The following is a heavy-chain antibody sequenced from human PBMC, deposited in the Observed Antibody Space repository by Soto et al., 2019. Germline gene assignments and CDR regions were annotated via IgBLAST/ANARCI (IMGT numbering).Heavy chain of an antibody. CDR1: GYTFTSYY. J-gene: IGHJ6*02. CDR3: ARGNIVVDPKNYYYGMDV. CDR2: INPSGGST. V-gene: IGHV1-46*01. Sequence: ASVKVSCKASGYTFTSYYMLWVRQSPGQGLEWMGIINPSGGSTSYAQKFQGRVTMTRDTSTSTVYMELSSLRSEDTAVYYCARGNIVVDPKNYYYGMDVWGQGTTVTVSS. D-gene: IGHD2-2*01.